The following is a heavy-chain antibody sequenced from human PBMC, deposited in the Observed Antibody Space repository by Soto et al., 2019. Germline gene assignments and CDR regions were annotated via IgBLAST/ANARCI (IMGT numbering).Heavy chain of an antibody. CDR2: ISAFNDYT. CDR3: ARGRGVVIPAGTPDAFDV. CDR1: GYTFNKYG. V-gene: IGHV1-18*01. J-gene: IGHJ3*01. Sequence: ASVKVSCKASGYTFNKYGFNWVRQAPGQGLEWMGRISAFNDYTNLAQKFQGRITLTTGASTNTAYMELQILRSDDTAMYYCARGRGVVIPAGTPDAFDVWGQGTMVTVSS. D-gene: IGHD6-13*01.